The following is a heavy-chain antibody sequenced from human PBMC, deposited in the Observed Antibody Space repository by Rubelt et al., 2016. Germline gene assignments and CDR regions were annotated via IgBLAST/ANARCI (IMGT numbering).Heavy chain of an antibody. V-gene: IGHV3-30*02. CDR2: VRFDGTRT. J-gene: IGHJ6*02. Sequence: QAPGKGLEWVAVVRFDGTRTYYADSVRGRFTMSRDNSRSTLYLQMNSLRAEDTAVYYCAKDPNNYGAGRMDVWGQGTTVTVSS. CDR3: AKDPNNYGAGRMDV. D-gene: IGHD3-10*01.